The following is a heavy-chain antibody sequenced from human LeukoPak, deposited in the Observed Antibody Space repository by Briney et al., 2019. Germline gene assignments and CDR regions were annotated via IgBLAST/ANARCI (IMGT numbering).Heavy chain of an antibody. Sequence: GGSLRLSCAASGFTLSSYEMNWVRQAPGKGLEWVAVISYDGSNKYYADSVKGRFTISRDNSKNTLYLQMNSLRAEDTAVYYCARGLIAAAGYYWGQGTLVTASS. V-gene: IGHV3-30*04. D-gene: IGHD6-13*01. J-gene: IGHJ4*02. CDR3: ARGLIAAAGYY. CDR2: ISYDGSNK. CDR1: GFTLSSYE.